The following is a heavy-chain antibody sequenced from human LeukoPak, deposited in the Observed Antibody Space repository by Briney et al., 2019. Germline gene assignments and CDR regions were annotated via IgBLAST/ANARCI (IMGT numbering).Heavy chain of an antibody. V-gene: IGHV1-69*13. J-gene: IGHJ4*02. CDR2: IIPIFGTA. CDR1: GGTFSSYA. D-gene: IGHD2-2*01. Sequence: GASVKVSCKASGGTFSSYAISWVRQAPGQGLEWMGGIIPIFGTANYAQKFQGRVTITADESTSTAYMELSSLRSEDTAVYYRARDSVVPAAIWGQGTLVTVSS. CDR3: ARDSVVPAAI.